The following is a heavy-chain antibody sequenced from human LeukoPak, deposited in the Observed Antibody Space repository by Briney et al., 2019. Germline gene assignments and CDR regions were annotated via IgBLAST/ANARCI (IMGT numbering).Heavy chain of an antibody. CDR1: GFTFSTYS. Sequence: GGSLRLSCAASGFTFSTYSMHWVRQAPGKGLKYVSVISANGGSTYYANSVKGRFTISRDNSKNTLYLQMGSLRAEDMAVYYCARESNGDYGNTFDIWGQGTVVTVSS. CDR2: ISANGGST. V-gene: IGHV3-64*01. J-gene: IGHJ3*02. CDR3: ARESNGDYGNTFDI. D-gene: IGHD4-17*01.